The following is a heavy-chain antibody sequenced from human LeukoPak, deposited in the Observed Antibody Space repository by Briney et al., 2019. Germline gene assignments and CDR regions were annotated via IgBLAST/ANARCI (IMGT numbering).Heavy chain of an antibody. CDR1: GGSISRYY. Sequence: SETLSLTCTVSGGSISRYYWSWIRQPPGKGLEWIGYIYYSGSTNYNPSLKSRVTISVDTSKNQFSLKLSSVTAADTAVYYCARDGYCSGGSCYSIEGNYYMDVWGKGTTVTVSS. J-gene: IGHJ6*03. V-gene: IGHV4-59*01. CDR3: ARDGYCSGGSCYSIEGNYYMDV. CDR2: IYYSGST. D-gene: IGHD2-15*01.